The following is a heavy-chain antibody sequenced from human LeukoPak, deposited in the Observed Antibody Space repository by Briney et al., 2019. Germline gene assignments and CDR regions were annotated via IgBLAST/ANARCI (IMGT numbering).Heavy chain of an antibody. D-gene: IGHD3-10*01. Sequence: SETLSLTCAVYGGSFSSYYWGWIRQPPGKGLEWIGSIYYSGSTYYNPSLKSRVTISVDTSKNQFSLKLSSVTAADTAVYYCARALWFGESLHFDYWGQGTLVTVSS. J-gene: IGHJ4*02. CDR3: ARALWFGESLHFDY. CDR1: GGSFSSYY. CDR2: IYYSGST. V-gene: IGHV4-39*07.